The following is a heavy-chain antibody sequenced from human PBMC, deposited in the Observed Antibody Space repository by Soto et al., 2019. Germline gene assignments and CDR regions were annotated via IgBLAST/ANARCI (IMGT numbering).Heavy chain of an antibody. CDR2: IDNSGST. D-gene: IGHD3-3*01. Sequence: SETLSLTCTVSGGSISNYFCNWIRQPAGKGLEWIGRIDNSGSTNYNPSLKSRITMSADTSRNQFSLKLNSVTAADTAVYYCARGGQDFWSGPFDYWGQGTLVTVSS. V-gene: IGHV4-4*07. CDR1: GGSISNYF. J-gene: IGHJ4*02. CDR3: ARGGQDFWSGPFDY.